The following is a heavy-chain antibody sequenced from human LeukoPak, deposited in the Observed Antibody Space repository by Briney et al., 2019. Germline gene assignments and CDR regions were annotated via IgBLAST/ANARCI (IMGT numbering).Heavy chain of an antibody. D-gene: IGHD4-17*01. Sequence: GGSLRLSCAASGFTFSSYAMSWVRQAPGKGLEWVSAISGSGGSTYYADSVKGRFTISRDNSKNTLYLQMNSLRAEDTAVYYCARGGEDYGDYGHYYGMDVWGQGTLVTVSS. CDR1: GFTFSSYA. CDR3: ARGGEDYGDYGHYYGMDV. CDR2: ISGSGGST. J-gene: IGHJ6*02. V-gene: IGHV3-23*01.